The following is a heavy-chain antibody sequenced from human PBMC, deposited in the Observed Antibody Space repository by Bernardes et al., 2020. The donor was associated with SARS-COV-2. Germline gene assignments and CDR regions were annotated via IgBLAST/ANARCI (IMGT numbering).Heavy chain of an antibody. CDR1: GVTFSTYA. CDR2: TAYDGGDK. Sequence: GGSLRLSCADSGVTFSTYAVHWVRPAPGKGLEWVAVTAYDGGDKKYAESVKGRFTISKDNSKNTVYLQMNSLRTEDTAVYFCAKGLGGTYYETYYYGLDVWGQGTTVTVSS. CDR3: AKGLGGTYYETYYYGLDV. V-gene: IGHV3-30*18. J-gene: IGHJ6*02. D-gene: IGHD1-26*01.